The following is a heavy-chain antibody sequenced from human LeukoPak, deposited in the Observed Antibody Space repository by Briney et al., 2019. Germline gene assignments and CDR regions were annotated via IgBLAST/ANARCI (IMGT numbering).Heavy chain of an antibody. V-gene: IGHV1-2*02. CDR2: INPNSGGT. J-gene: IGHJ5*02. CDR3: ARDRRINIGWFDP. CDR1: GYTFTGYY. D-gene: IGHD3-10*01. Sequence: GASVKVSCKASGYTFTGYYMHWVRQAPGQGLEWMGWINPNSGGTNYAQKFQGRVTMTRDTSISTAYMELSRLRSDDTAVYYCARDRRINIGWFDPWGQGTLVTVSS.